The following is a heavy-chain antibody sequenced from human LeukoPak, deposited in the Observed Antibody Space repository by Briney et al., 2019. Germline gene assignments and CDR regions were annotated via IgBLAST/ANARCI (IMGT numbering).Heavy chain of an antibody. V-gene: IGHV3-21*01. J-gene: IGHJ4*02. Sequence: GGSLRLSCAASRFTFSSYSMNWVRQAPGKGLEWVSSISSSSSYIYYADSVKGRFTISRDNAKNSLYLQMNSLRAEDTAVYYCARLREITFGGVIGIDYWGQGTLVTVSS. CDR1: RFTFSSYS. CDR2: ISSSSSYI. CDR3: ARLREITFGGVIGIDY. D-gene: IGHD3-16*02.